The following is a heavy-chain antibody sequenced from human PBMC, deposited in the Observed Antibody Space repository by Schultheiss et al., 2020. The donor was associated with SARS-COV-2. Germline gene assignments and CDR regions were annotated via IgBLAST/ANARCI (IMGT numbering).Heavy chain of an antibody. Sequence: SQTLSLTCAVYGGSFSGYYWSWIRQPPGKGLEWIGEINHSGSTNYNPSLKSRVTISVDTSKNQFSLKLSSVTAADTAVYYCARESLGGSYCHYWGQGTLVTVSS. D-gene: IGHD1-26*01. V-gene: IGHV4-34*01. J-gene: IGHJ4*02. CDR2: INHSGST. CDR3: ARESLGGSYCHY. CDR1: GGSFSGYY.